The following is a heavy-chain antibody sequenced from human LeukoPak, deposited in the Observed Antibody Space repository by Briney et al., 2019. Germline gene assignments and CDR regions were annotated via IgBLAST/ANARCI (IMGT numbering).Heavy chain of an antibody. CDR2: INQDGSEK. J-gene: IGHJ4*02. V-gene: IGHV3-7*01. CDR1: GFTFSGFW. D-gene: IGHD3-22*01. CDR3: ASSIGYYYDSSGPAFDY. Sequence: GGSLRLSCAVSGFTFSGFWMSWSRQAPGKGLEWVANINQDGSEKCYVDSVKGRFTISRDNAKNSLYLQVNSLRVEDTAVYYCASSIGYYYDSSGPAFDYWGQGTLVTVSS.